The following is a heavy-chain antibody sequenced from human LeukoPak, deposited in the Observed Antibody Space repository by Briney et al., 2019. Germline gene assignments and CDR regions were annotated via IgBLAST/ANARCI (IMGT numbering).Heavy chain of an antibody. Sequence: GGSLRLSCAASGFTFSSYGMSWVRQAPGKGLEWVSAISGSGGSTYYADSVKGRFTISRDNSKNTLYLQMNSLRAEDTAVYYCARRAGDYSHPYDYWGQGTLVTASS. CDR1: GFTFSSYG. CDR3: ARRAGDYSHPYDY. CDR2: ISGSGGST. D-gene: IGHD3-22*01. V-gene: IGHV3-23*01. J-gene: IGHJ4*02.